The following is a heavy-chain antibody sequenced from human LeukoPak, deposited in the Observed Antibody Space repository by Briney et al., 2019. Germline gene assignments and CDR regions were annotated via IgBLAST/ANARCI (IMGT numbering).Heavy chain of an antibody. CDR1: GGSISSGSYY. D-gene: IGHD3-3*01. CDR3: ARDSHDDFWSGYNY. Sequence: SQTLSLTCTVSGGSISSGSYYWSWIRQPAGEGLEWIGRIYTSGSTNYNPSLKSRVTISVDTSKNQFSLKLSSVTAADTAVCYCARDSHDDFWSGYNYWGQGTLVTVSS. CDR2: IYTSGST. V-gene: IGHV4-61*02. J-gene: IGHJ4*02.